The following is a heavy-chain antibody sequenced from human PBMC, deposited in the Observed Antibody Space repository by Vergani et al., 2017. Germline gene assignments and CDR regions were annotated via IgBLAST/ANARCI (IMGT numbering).Heavy chain of an antibody. J-gene: IGHJ6*02. V-gene: IGHV3-23*01. Sequence: EVQLLESGGGLVQPGGSLRLSCAASGFTFSSYAMSWVRQAPGKGLEWVSAISGSGGSTYDADSVKGRFTIPRDNSKNTLYLQMNSLRAEDTAVYYCASDWYYGSGSYWDYYYYGMDVWGQGTTVTVSS. CDR1: GFTFSSYA. D-gene: IGHD3-10*01. CDR3: ASDWYYGSGSYWDYYYYGMDV. CDR2: ISGSGGST.